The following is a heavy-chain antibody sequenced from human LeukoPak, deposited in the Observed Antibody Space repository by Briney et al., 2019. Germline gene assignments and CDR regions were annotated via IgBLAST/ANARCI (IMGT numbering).Heavy chain of an antibody. CDR3: ARVGDPLYCSSTSCLWPHFDY. CDR1: GYTFTSYG. Sequence: GASVKVSCKASGYTFTSYGISWVRQAPGQGLEWMGWISAYNGNTNYAQKLQGRVTMTTDTSTSTAYMELRSLRSDDTAVYYCARVGDPLYCSSTSCLWPHFDYWGQGTLVTVSS. V-gene: IGHV1-18*01. CDR2: ISAYNGNT. J-gene: IGHJ4*02. D-gene: IGHD2-2*01.